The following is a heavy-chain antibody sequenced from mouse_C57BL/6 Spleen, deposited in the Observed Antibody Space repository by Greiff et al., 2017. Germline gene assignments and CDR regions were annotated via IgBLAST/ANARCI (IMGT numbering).Heavy chain of an antibody. V-gene: IGHV6-6*01. CDR1: GFTFSDAW. CDR3: TRPIYYDYDNWYFDV. Sequence: EVHLVESGGGLVQPGGSMKLSCAASGFTFSDAWMDWVRQSPEKGLEWVAEIRNKANNHATYYAESVKGRFTISRDDSKSSVYLQMNSLRAEDTGIYYCTRPIYYDYDNWYFDVWGTGTTVTVSS. J-gene: IGHJ1*03. D-gene: IGHD2-4*01. CDR2: IRNKANNHAT.